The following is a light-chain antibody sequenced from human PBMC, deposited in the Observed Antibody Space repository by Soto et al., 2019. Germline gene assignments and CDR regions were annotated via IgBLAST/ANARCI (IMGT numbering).Light chain of an antibody. CDR1: SGHSSYI. V-gene: IGLV4-60*03. Sequence: QLVLTQSSSASASLGSSVKLTCTLSSGHSSYIIAWHQQQPGKAPRYLMKLEGSGSYNKGSGVPDRFSGSSSGADRYLTISNLRSEDEADYYCETWDSNTSVFGGGTKLTVL. J-gene: IGLJ2*01. CDR3: ETWDSNTSV. CDR2: LEGSGSY.